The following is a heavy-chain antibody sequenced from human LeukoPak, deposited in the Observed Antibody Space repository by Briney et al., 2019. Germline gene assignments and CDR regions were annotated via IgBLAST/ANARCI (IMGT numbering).Heavy chain of an antibody. CDR1: GGTFSSYA. Sequence: SVKVSCKAFGGTFSSYAISWVRQAPGQGLEWMGGIIPIFGTANYAQKFRGRVTITADKSTSTAYMELSSLRSEDTAVYYCARGPYYDSSGYPYYFDYWGQGTLVTVSS. CDR3: ARGPYYDSSGYPYYFDY. D-gene: IGHD3-22*01. V-gene: IGHV1-69*06. CDR2: IIPIFGTA. J-gene: IGHJ4*02.